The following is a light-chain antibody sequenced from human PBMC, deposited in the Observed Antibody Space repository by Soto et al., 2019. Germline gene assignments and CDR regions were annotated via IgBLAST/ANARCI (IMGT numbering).Light chain of an antibody. CDR1: QGISSY. CDR2: AAS. V-gene: IGKV1-9*01. CDR3: QQLNSYLFT. J-gene: IGKJ3*01. Sequence: DIQLTQSPSFLSASVGDRVTITCRASQGISSYLAWYQQKPGKAPKLLIYAASTLQSGVPSRFSGSGSGTEFTLTSSSLHPEDFATYYCQQLNSYLFTFGPGTKVDIK.